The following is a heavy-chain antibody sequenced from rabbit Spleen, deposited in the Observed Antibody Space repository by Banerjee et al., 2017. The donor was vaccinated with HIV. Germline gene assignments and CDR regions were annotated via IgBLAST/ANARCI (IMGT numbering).Heavy chain of an antibody. D-gene: IGHD1-1*01. CDR3: ARYYIFYGMDL. Sequence: QSLEESGGGLVKPGASLTLTCKASGFSFNSGYDMCWVRQAPGKGLEWIGAIYTGSGGTDYARWVNGRFTISSDNAQYTVDLQMNSLTAADTATYFCARYYIFYGMDLWGQGTLVTVS. J-gene: IGHJ6*01. CDR1: GFSFNSGYD. V-gene: IGHV1S40*01. CDR2: IYTGSGGT.